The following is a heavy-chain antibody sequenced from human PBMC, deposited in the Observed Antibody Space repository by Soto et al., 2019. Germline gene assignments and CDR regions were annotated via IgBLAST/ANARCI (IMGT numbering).Heavy chain of an antibody. V-gene: IGHV3-30-3*01. CDR2: ISFDGGNT. CDR3: ARVRIDGNNYLLDY. Sequence: GSLRLSCAASGFTFSNYAMHWVRQSPGKGLEWVAVISFDGGNTYYADSVKGRFTISRDNSKNTLYLQMNSLRDEDTAVYYCARVRIDGNNYLLDYWGQGTLVTVSS. D-gene: IGHD3-10*01. CDR1: GFTFSNYA. J-gene: IGHJ4*02.